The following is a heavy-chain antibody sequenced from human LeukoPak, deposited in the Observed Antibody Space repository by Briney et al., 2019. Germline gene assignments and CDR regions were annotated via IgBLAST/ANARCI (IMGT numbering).Heavy chain of an antibody. D-gene: IGHD1-26*01. CDR2: IYYSGST. Sequence: SQTLSLTCTVSGGSISSGGYYWSWIRQHPGKGLEWIGYIYYSGSTYYNPSLKSRVTISVDTSKNQFSLKLSSVTAADTAVYYCALSGGSYSWFDPWGQGTLVTVCS. J-gene: IGHJ5*02. V-gene: IGHV4-30-4*08. CDR1: GGSISSGGYY. CDR3: ALSGGSYSWFDP.